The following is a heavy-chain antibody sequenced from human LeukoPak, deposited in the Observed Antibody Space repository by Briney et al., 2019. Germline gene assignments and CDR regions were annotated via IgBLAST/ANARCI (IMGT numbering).Heavy chain of an antibody. V-gene: IGHV4-4*02. CDR1: GGSLSSSNW. CDR2: IYNSGST. CDR3: ARDLYIVVVPAGYWYLDL. Sequence: SETLSLTRAVSGGSLSSSNWWSWVRQPPGKGLEWIGEIYNSGSTNYNPSLKSRVTISVDKFKNQFSLKLSSVTSADTAVYYCARDLYIVVVPAGYWYLDLWGRGTLVTVSS. D-gene: IGHD2-2*01. J-gene: IGHJ2*01.